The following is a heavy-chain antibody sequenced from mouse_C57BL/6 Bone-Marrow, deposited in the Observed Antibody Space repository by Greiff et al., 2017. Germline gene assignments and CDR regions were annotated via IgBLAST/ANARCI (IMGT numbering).Heavy chain of an antibody. CDR2: INPNNGGT. CDR3: ARAIVITTVVPYYFDY. D-gene: IGHD1-1*01. J-gene: IGHJ2*01. CDR1: GYTFTDYN. Sequence: EVKLEESGPELVKPGASVKIPCKASGYTFTDYNMDWVKQSHGKSLEWIGDINPNNGGTIYNQKFKGKATLTVDKSSSTAYMELRSLTSEDTAVYYCARAIVITTVVPYYFDYWGQGTTLTVSS. V-gene: IGHV1-18*01.